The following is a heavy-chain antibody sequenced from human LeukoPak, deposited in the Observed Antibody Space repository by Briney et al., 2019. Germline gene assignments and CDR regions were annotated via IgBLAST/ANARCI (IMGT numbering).Heavy chain of an antibody. CDR1: GFTFSSYA. D-gene: IGHD3-9*01. CDR3: VREENILTDYPSLWVD. V-gene: IGHV3-64D*06. CDR2: ISSNGGST. J-gene: IGHJ4*02. Sequence: PGGSLRLSCSASGFTFSSYAMHWVRQAPGKGLEYVSAISSNGGSTYYADSVKGRFTISRDNSKNTLYLQMSSLRAEDTAVYYCVREENILTDYPSLWVDWGQGTLVTVSS.